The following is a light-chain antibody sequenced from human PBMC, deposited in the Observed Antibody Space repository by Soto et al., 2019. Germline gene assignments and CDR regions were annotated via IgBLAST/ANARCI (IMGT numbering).Light chain of an antibody. J-gene: IGLJ1*01. CDR2: EVS. V-gene: IGLV2-23*02. Sequence: SPLSHPTSVSPSPQLPVPISRTQTSRDVGSYNPVSWYQQDAGKAPKLMIYEVSKWPSGVSNRFSGSKSGNTASLTISGLQTEDEADYYCCSYAGSSTFYVFGTGTKVTVL. CDR3: CSYAGSSTFYV. CDR1: SRDVGSYNP.